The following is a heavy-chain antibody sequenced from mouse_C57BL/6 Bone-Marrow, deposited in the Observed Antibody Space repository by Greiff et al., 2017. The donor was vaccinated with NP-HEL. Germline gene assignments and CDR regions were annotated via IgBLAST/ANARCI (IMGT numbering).Heavy chain of an antibody. Sequence: EVMLVESGGGLVKPGGSLKLSCAASGFTFSDYGMHWVRQAPEKGLEWVAYISSGSSTIYYADTVKGRFTISRDNAKNTLFLQITSLRSEDTAMYYCARSIYYDYDWFAYWGQGTLVTVSA. V-gene: IGHV5-17*01. D-gene: IGHD2-4*01. J-gene: IGHJ3*01. CDR2: ISSGSSTI. CDR3: ARSIYYDYDWFAY. CDR1: GFTFSDYG.